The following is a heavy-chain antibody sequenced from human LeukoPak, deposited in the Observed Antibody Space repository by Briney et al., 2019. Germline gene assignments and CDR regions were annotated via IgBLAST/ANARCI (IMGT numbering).Heavy chain of an antibody. Sequence: GGSLRLSCAASGFTFSDYYVSWIRQAPGKGLEWVSYISSSGSTIYYADSVKGRFTISRDNAKNSLYLQMNSLRAEDTAVYYCARDPELGLAYYYDSSGYYWGQGTLVTVSS. D-gene: IGHD3-22*01. CDR2: ISSSGSTI. V-gene: IGHV3-11*01. CDR1: GFTFSDYY. CDR3: ARDPELGLAYYYDSSGYY. J-gene: IGHJ4*02.